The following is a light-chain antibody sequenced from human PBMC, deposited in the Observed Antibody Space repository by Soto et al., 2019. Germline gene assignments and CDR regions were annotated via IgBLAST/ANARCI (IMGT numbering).Light chain of an antibody. CDR2: DAP. J-gene: IGKJ4*01. V-gene: IGKV3D-11*01. CDR3: QHRSNWHGLT. CDR1: QGVSSF. Sequence: EIVLTQSPATLSLSPGERATLSCRASQGVSSFLAWCQRKPGQAPRLLIYDAPNRATGIPARFSGSGPGTYFTLTISSLEPEDFALSYRQHRSNWHGLTVGGGTKVEIK.